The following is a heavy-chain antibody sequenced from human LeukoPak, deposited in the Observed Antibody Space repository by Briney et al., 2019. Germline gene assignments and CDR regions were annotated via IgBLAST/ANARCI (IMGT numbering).Heavy chain of an antibody. D-gene: IGHD4-17*01. CDR3: ARGRRATVIVSYSYYYYMDV. V-gene: IGHV4-34*01. CDR2: INHSGTT. Sequence: PSETLSLTCAVYGGSFSGYYWSWIRQPPGKGLEWIGEINHSGTTKYNPSLKSRVTMSVDMSKKQFSLKVRSVTAADSAVYYCARGRRATVIVSYSYYYYMDVWDKGATVTVSS. CDR1: GGSFSGYY. J-gene: IGHJ6*03.